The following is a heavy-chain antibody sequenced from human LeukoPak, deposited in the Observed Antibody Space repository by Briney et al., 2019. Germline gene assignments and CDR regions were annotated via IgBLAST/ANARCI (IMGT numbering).Heavy chain of an antibody. Sequence: PSETLSLTCTVSGGSISSGGYYWSWIRQPPGKGLEWIGEINHSGSTNYNPSLKSRVTISVDTSKNQFSLKLSSVTAADTAVYYCARGGSGWTPWGQGTLVTVSS. J-gene: IGHJ5*02. V-gene: IGHV4-39*07. CDR1: GGSISSGGYY. D-gene: IGHD6-19*01. CDR3: ARGGSGWTP. CDR2: INHSGST.